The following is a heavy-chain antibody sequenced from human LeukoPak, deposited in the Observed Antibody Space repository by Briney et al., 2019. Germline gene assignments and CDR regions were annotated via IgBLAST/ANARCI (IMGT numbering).Heavy chain of an antibody. CDR1: GGSISSYY. J-gene: IGHJ4*02. Sequence: PSETLSLTCTVSGGSISSYYWSWIRQPPGKGLEWIGDIYYSGSTNYNPSLKSRVTISVDTSKNQFSLKLSSVTAADTAVYYCARGNYYDSSGYYYGGTYFDYWGQGTLVTVSS. V-gene: IGHV4-59*01. CDR2: IYYSGST. CDR3: ARGNYYDSSGYYYGGTYFDY. D-gene: IGHD3-22*01.